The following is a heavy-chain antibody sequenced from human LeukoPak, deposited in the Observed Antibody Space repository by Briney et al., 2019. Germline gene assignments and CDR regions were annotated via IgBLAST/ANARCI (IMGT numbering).Heavy chain of an antibody. CDR1: GFTFSSYS. CDR3: ARVPVGATMEEYFQH. V-gene: IGHV3-21*01. D-gene: IGHD1-26*01. CDR2: ISSSSSYI. J-gene: IGHJ1*01. Sequence: GGSLRLSCAASGFTFSSYSMNWVRQAPGKGLEWVSSISSSSSYIYYADSVKGRFTISRDNAKNSLYLQMNSLRAEDTAVYYCARVPVGATMEEYFQHWGQGTLVTVSS.